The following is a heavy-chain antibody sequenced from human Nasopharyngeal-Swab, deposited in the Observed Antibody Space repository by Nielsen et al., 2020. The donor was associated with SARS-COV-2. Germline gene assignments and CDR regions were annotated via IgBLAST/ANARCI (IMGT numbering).Heavy chain of an antibody. Sequence: SVKVSCKASGYTFTSYYMHWVRQAPGQGLEWMGGIIPIFGTANYAQKFQGRVTITADKSTSTAYMELSSLRSEDTAVYYCARGSEVTLHSAYHNYMDVWGKGTTVTVSS. V-gene: IGHV1-69*06. D-gene: IGHD2/OR15-2a*01. CDR2: IIPIFGTA. CDR1: GYTFTSYY. CDR3: ARGSEVTLHSAYHNYMDV. J-gene: IGHJ6*03.